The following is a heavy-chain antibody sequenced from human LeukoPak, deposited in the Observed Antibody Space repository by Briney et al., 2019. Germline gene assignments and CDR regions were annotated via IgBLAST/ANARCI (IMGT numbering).Heavy chain of an antibody. J-gene: IGHJ4*02. CDR3: ARDAKLCSSTSCIDY. CDR1: GFTFSSYA. CDR2: ISYDGSNK. V-gene: IGHV3-30*04. Sequence: GGPLRLSRAASGFTFSSYAMHWVRQAPGKGLDSAAVISYDGSNKYYADSVKGRFTISRDNSKNTLYLQMNSLRAEDTVVYYCARDAKLCSSTSCIDYWGQGTLVTVSS. D-gene: IGHD2-2*01.